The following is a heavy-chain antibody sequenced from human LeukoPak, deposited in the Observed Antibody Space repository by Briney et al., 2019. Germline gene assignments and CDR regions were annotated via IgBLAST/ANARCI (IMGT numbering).Heavy chain of an antibody. J-gene: IGHJ4*02. V-gene: IGHV4-59*08. CDR3: ARHTAFAY. CDR1: GDSITSYY. D-gene: IGHD2-21*02. CDR2: IYYTGST. Sequence: SETLSLTCTVSGDSITSYYWSWIRQPPGKGLEWIGYIYYTGSTNYNPSLKSRVTMSVDTSKNQFSLKLSSVTAADTAVYYCARHTAFAYWGQGTLVTVSS.